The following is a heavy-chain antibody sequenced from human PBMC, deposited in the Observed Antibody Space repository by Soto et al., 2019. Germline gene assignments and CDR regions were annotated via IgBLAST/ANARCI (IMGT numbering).Heavy chain of an antibody. J-gene: IGHJ4*02. D-gene: IGHD3-10*01. CDR1: GYTFTSYS. CDR3: ARPMNYNDYLDY. Sequence: QVQLVQSGAEEKKPGASVKVSCKASGYTFTSYSMHWVRQAPGQRLEWMGWINGNNGNTRYSQNFQGRVTNTRDTSASTDYMELGSLRSEDTAVYYCARPMNYNDYLDYWGQGTLVTVSS. CDR2: INGNNGNT. V-gene: IGHV1-3*05.